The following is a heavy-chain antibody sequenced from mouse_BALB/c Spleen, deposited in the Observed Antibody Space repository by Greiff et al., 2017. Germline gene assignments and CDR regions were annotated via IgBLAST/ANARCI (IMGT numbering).Heavy chain of an antibody. Sequence: EVMLVESGGGLVQPGGSRKLSCAASGFTFSSFGMHWVRQAPEKGLEWVAYISSGSSTIYYADTVKGRFTISRDNPKNTLFLQMTSLRSEDTAMYYCARGRYGNNYFDYWGQGTTLTVSS. V-gene: IGHV5-17*02. D-gene: IGHD2-10*02. J-gene: IGHJ2*01. CDR3: ARGRYGNNYFDY. CDR2: ISSGSSTI. CDR1: GFTFSSFG.